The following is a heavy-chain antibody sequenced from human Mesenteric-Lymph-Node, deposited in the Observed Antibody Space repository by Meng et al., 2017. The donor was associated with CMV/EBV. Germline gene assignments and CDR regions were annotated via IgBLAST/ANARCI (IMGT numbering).Heavy chain of an antibody. D-gene: IGHD2-15*01. CDR2: ISSSGGGGNT. CDR1: GFTLSSYD. CDR3: VKARVGGSFDF. J-gene: IGHJ4*02. V-gene: IGHV3-23*01. Sequence: ACGFTLSSYDMSGVRQAPGRGLEWVSTISSSGGGGNTYYADSVKGRFTISRDNSKNMVHLQMNNLGVEDTAVYYCVKARVGGSFDFWGQGTLVTVSS.